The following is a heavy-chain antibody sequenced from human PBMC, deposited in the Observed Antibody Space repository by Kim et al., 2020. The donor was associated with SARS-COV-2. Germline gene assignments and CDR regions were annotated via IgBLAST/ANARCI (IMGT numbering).Heavy chain of an antibody. J-gene: IGHJ4*02. D-gene: IGHD3-22*01. V-gene: IGHV3-33*01. CDR1: GFTFSSYG. Sequence: GGSLRLSCAASGFTFSSYGMHWVRQAPGKGLEWVAVIWYDGSNKYYADSVKGRFTISRDNSKNTLYLQMNSLRAEDTAVYYCARESYPKYYYDSSGYGTFDYWGQGTLVTVSS. CDR3: ARESYPKYYYDSSGYGTFDY. CDR2: IWYDGSNK.